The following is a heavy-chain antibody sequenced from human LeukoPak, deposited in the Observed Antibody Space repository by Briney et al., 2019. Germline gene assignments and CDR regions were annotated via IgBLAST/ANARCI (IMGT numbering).Heavy chain of an antibody. CDR3: IRQVVEAEIG. Sequence: PGGSLRLSCAASGFTFSDSLIHWVRQASGKGLEWVGRIRTKADSYAAVYAASVKGRFTISRDDTKNTAFLQMNSLQTEDTATYYCIRQVVEAEIGWGQGTLVTVSS. J-gene: IGHJ4*02. V-gene: IGHV3-73*01. D-gene: IGHD2-15*01. CDR2: IRTKADSYAA. CDR1: GFTFSDSL.